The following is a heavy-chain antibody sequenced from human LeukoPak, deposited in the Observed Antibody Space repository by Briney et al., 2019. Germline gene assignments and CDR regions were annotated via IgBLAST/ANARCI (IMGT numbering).Heavy chain of an antibody. J-gene: IGHJ6*02. CDR2: INHSGST. CDR3: ARGRITMIVVTGLNYYYGMDV. Sequence: SETLSLTCAVYGGSFSGYYWSWIRQPPGKGLEWIGEINHSGSTNYNPSPKSRVTISVDTSKNQFSLKLSSVTAADTAVYYCARGRITMIVVTGLNYYYGMDVWGQGTTVTVSS. CDR1: GGSFSGYY. V-gene: IGHV4-34*01. D-gene: IGHD3-22*01.